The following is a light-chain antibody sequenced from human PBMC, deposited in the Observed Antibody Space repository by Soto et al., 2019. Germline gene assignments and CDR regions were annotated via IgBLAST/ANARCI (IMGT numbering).Light chain of an antibody. Sequence: DIQMTQAPSSLSASVGNIVTITCRASQSISSYLNWYQQKPGQPRKLLIYAASSLQSGVPSRFSGSGSGTDFTLTISSMKTEDFATYYCQQSYSNPLTFGGGTKVDIK. CDR3: QQSYSNPLT. J-gene: IGKJ4*01. CDR1: QSISSY. CDR2: AAS. V-gene: IGKV1-39*01.